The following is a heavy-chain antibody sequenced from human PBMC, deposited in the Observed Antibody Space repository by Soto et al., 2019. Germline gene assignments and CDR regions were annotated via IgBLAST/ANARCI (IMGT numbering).Heavy chain of an antibody. D-gene: IGHD2-21*02. J-gene: IGHJ4*02. CDR1: GSSMTTYY. CDR2: IFYTGST. CDR3: ARWTSCGGDCYWLDY. V-gene: IGHV4-59*08. Sequence: PSVTLSLTCSVSGSSMTTYYWHWIRQAPGKGLEWIGNIFYTGSTGYNPSLRSRVTISLDTSRNQFFLKVNSVAAADTAVYYCARWTSCGGDCYWLDYWGQGTLVTVSS.